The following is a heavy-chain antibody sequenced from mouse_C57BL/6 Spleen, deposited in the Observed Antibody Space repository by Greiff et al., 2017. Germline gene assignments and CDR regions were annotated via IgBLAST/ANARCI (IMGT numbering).Heavy chain of an antibody. D-gene: IGHD2-1*01. CDR3: ASTIYYDDMDY. Sequence: LQLQQPGTELVKPGASVKLSCKASGYTFTSFWMHWVKQRPGQGLEGIGTIIPSNGGPNYNEKFKSKATQTEDKSTSPYFMQLSSLASEISADYCYASTIYYDDMDYWGQGTTVTVSS. V-gene: IGHV1-53*01. J-gene: IGHJ4*01. CDR1: GYTFTSFW. CDR2: IIPSNGGP.